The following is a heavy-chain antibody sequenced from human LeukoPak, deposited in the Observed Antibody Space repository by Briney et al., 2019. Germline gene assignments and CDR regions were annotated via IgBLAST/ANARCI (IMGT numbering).Heavy chain of an antibody. CDR3: ARPACSSTSCYLYFQY. Sequence: KLSCKGSGYSFTNYWIGWVRQIPGKGLEWMAIIYPANSDTRYSPSFQGQVTISAAKSISTAYLQWSSLKASDTAMYYCARPACSSTSCYLYFQYWGQGTLVTVSS. D-gene: IGHD2-2*01. V-gene: IGHV5-51*01. CDR1: GYSFTNYW. J-gene: IGHJ1*01. CDR2: IYPANSDT.